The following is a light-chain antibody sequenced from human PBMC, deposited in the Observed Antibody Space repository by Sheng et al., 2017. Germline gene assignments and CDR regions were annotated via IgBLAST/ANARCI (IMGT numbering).Light chain of an antibody. CDR3: QAWDSSTVV. V-gene: IGLV3-21*01. Sequence: SYVLTQPPSVSVAPGKTATITCGGNNIGGKSVHWYQQKPGQAPVLVVYDDSDRPSGIPERFSGSNSGNTATLTISGTQAMDEADYYCQAWDSSTVVFGGGTKLTVL. CDR1: NIGGKS. J-gene: IGLJ2*01. CDR2: DDS.